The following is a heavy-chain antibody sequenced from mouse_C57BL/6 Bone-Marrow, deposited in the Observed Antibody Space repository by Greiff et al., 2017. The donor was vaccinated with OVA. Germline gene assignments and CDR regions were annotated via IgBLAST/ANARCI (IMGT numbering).Heavy chain of an antibody. D-gene: IGHD1-1*01. CDR1: GYAFSSSW. J-gene: IGHJ1*03. CDR3: ARSNYGSSCDWYFDV. Sequence: VKLVESGPELVKPGASVKISCKASGYAFSSSWMNWVKQRPGKGLEWIGRIYPGDGDTNYNGKFKGKATLTADKSSSTAYMQLSSLTSEDSAVYFCARSNYGSSCDWYFDVWGTGTTVTVSS. V-gene: IGHV1-82*01. CDR2: IYPGDGDT.